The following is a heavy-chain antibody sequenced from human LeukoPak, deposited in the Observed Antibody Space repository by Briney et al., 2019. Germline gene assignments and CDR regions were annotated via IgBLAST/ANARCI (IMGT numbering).Heavy chain of an antibody. D-gene: IGHD3-3*01. CDR1: GGSISSYY. CDR2: IYYSGSI. CDR3: ARDHLANLASRLFDP. J-gene: IGHJ5*02. Sequence: SETLSLTCTVSGGSISSYYWSWIRQPPGKGLEWIGYIYYSGSINYNPSLKSRVTISVDTSKNQFSLKLSSVTAADTAVYYCARDHLANLASRLFDPWGQGTLVTVSS. V-gene: IGHV4-59*01.